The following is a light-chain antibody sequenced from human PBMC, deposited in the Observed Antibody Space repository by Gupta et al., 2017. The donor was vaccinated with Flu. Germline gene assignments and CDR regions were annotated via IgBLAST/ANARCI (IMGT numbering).Light chain of an antibody. CDR2: GAS. Sequence: EIVMTQSPATLSVSPGDRATLSCRASQSVGSKIAWYQQKPGQAPRLLIYGASTRATGIPARCSGSGYGTEFTLTISSRQSEDFAVYYCQQYDTWPPWTFGQGTKVEIK. J-gene: IGKJ1*01. CDR1: QSVGSK. V-gene: IGKV3-15*01. CDR3: QQYDTWPPWT.